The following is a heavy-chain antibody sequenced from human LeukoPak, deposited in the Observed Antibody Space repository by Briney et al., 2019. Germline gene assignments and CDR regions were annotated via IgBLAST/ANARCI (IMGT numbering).Heavy chain of an antibody. Sequence: GGSLRLSCAASGFTFSSYSMNWVRQAPGKGLEWVSSISSTSSYIYYSDSLKGRFTISRDNAKNSLYLQMNSLRAEDTAVYYCARMWASITGTNYGMDVWGQGTTVTVSS. CDR3: ARMWASITGTNYGMDV. J-gene: IGHJ6*02. D-gene: IGHD1-20*01. CDR2: ISSTSSYI. V-gene: IGHV3-21*01. CDR1: GFTFSSYS.